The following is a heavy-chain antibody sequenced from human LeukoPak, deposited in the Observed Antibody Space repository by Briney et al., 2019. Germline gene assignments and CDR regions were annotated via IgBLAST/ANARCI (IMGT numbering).Heavy chain of an antibody. CDR3: ARRVGRYAFDI. CDR2: IYTSGST. D-gene: IGHD1-26*01. CDR1: GGSISSGSYY. Sequence: SQTLSLTCTVSGGSISSGSYYWSWIRQPAGKGLEWIGRIYTSGSTNYNPSLKSRVTISVDTSKNQFSLKLSSVTAAYTAVYYCARRVGRYAFDIWGQGTMVTVSS. J-gene: IGHJ3*02. V-gene: IGHV4-61*02.